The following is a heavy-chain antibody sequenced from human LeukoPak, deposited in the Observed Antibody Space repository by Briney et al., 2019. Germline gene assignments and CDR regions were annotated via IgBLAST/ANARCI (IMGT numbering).Heavy chain of an antibody. Sequence: ASVKVSCKASGFIVNDYFMHWVRQAPGQGLEWMIYISPSGASGYAQKFRGRVTVTRDTSINTVYMDLTRLTFDDTATHFCVKERGQLKSFDIWGQGTMVTVSA. D-gene: IGHD6-13*01. V-gene: IGHV1-2*02. CDR2: ISPSGAS. CDR1: GFIVNDYF. J-gene: IGHJ3*02. CDR3: VKERGQLKSFDI.